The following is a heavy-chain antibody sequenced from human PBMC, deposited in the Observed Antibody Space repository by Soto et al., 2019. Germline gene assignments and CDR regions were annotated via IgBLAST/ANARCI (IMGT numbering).Heavy chain of an antibody. V-gene: IGHV1-46*01. J-gene: IGHJ4*02. CDR1: GYSFTRYP. CDR3: TRGGELSAIDY. D-gene: IGHD1-7*01. CDR2: INTSGGNT. Sequence: ASVKVSCNASGYSFTRYPIHWLRQAPGPRLEWMGIINTSGGNTNYAQKFQGRVTMTRDTSTSTVYMELSSLRSEDTAVYYCTRGGELSAIDYWGQGTLVTAPQ.